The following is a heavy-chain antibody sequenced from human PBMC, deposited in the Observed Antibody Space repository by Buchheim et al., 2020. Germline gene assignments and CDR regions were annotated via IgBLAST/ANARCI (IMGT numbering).Heavy chain of an antibody. Sequence: EVQLVESGGGLVQPGGSLRLSCAASGFTFSNYWMNWVRQAPGKGLEWVANIKQDGSDKSYVDSVKGRFIISRDNAKNSLYLQMNSLRAEDTAVYYCTSEVGTDWNHGHTEYGMDVWGQGTT. CDR2: IKQDGSDK. V-gene: IGHV3-7*01. CDR1: GFTFSNYW. D-gene: IGHD1-1*01. J-gene: IGHJ6*02. CDR3: TSEVGTDWNHGHTEYGMDV.